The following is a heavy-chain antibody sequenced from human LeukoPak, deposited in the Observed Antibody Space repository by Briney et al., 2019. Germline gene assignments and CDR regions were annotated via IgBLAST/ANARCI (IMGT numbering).Heavy chain of an antibody. J-gene: IGHJ4*02. CDR1: GFTFSSYG. CDR2: ISYDGSNK. D-gene: IGHD4-23*01. Sequence: GGSLRLSCAAPGFTFSSYGMHWVRQAPGKGLEWVAVISYDGSNKYYADSVKGRFTISRDNSKNTLYLQMNSLRAEDTAVYYCARISYGGQFDYWGQGTLVTVSS. V-gene: IGHV3-30*03. CDR3: ARISYGGQFDY.